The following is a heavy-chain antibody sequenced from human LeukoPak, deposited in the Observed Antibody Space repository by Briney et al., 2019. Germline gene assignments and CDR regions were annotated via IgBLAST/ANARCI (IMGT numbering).Heavy chain of an antibody. V-gene: IGHV1-2*04. CDR3: AKAQHGWGVLFDY. Sequence: ASVKVSCKASGYTFTGYYMHWVRQAPGQGLEWMGWINPNSGGTNYAQKFQGWVTMTRDTSTSTAYMELSRLRSDDTAVYYCAKAQHGWGVLFDYWGQGTLVTVSS. J-gene: IGHJ4*02. D-gene: IGHD3-16*01. CDR1: GYTFTGYY. CDR2: INPNSGGT.